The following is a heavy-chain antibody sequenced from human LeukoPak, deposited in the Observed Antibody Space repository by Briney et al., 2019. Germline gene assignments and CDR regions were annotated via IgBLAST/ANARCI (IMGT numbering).Heavy chain of an antibody. V-gene: IGHV3-23*01. D-gene: IGHD3-22*01. J-gene: IGHJ4*02. CDR2: SGTAGDT. Sequence: GGSLRLSCAASGFTFDVSAMNWVRQAPGKGIEWVSASGTAGDTYYAGSVKGRFTISRDNSKKMLFLQMTSLRAEDTAVYYCAKKTPGNYPYDYWGQGTLVTVSP. CDR1: GFTFDVSA. CDR3: AKKTPGNYPYDY.